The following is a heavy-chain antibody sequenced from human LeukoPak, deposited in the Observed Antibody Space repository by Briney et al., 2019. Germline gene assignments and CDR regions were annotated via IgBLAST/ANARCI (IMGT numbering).Heavy chain of an antibody. Sequence: PGGSLRLSCAASGFTFSSYWMSWVRQAPGKGLEWVANIKQDGSEKYYVDSVKGRFTISRDNAKNTLYLQMNSLRAEDTAVYYCARPLSGYSSSLGYWGQGTLVTVSS. V-gene: IGHV3-7*01. CDR2: IKQDGSEK. D-gene: IGHD6-6*01. CDR1: GFTFSSYW. CDR3: ARPLSGYSSSLGY. J-gene: IGHJ4*02.